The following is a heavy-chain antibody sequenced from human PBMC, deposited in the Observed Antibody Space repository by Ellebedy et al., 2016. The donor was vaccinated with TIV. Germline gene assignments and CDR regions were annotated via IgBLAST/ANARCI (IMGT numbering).Heavy chain of an antibody. Sequence: MPSETLSLICAVYGGSFSGYYWSWIRQPPGKGLEWIGEITHSGSTNYNPSLKSRVTISVDTSKNQFSLNLSSVTAADTAVYYCARGLARDYWGQGTLVTVSS. CDR3: ARGLARDY. CDR1: GGSFSGYY. CDR2: ITHSGST. J-gene: IGHJ4*02. V-gene: IGHV4-34*01.